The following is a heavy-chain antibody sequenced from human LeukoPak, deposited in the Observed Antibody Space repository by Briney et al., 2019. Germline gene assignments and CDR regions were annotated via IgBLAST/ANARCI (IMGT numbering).Heavy chain of an antibody. J-gene: IGHJ4*02. CDR1: GFSFSSYW. Sequence: PGGSLRLSCAASGFSFSSYWMHWVRQVAGKGLGWLARINGDGSYTKYADSGKGRFTISRDNAQNTLFLQMNSLSAEDTAVYFCARDKSEYDSSGRGDYWGQGTPVTVSS. D-gene: IGHD3-22*01. CDR2: INGDGSYT. CDR3: ARDKSEYDSSGRGDY. V-gene: IGHV3-74*03.